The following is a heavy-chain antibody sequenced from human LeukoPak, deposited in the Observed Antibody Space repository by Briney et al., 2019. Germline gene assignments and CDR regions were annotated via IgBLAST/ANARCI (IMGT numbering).Heavy chain of an antibody. V-gene: IGHV4-30-4*01. CDR1: GGSISSGDYY. CDR3: ARWAERGGYSYGLYYFDY. CDR2: IYYSGST. J-gene: IGHJ4*02. D-gene: IGHD5-18*01. Sequence: PSQTLSLTCTVSGGSISSGDYYWSWIRQPPGKGLEWIGYIYYSGSTYYNPSLKSRVTISVDTSKNQFSLKLGSVTAADTAVYYCARWAERGGYSYGLYYFDYWGQGTLVTVSS.